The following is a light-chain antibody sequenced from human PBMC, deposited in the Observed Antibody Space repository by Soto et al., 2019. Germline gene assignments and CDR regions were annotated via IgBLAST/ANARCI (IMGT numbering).Light chain of an antibody. V-gene: IGLV2-14*01. J-gene: IGLJ2*01. CDR3: SSYPSSSTMV. Sequence: QSALTQPASVSGSPGQSITISCTGTSSDVGGYNYVSWYQQHPGKAPKLMIYDGSNRPSGGSNRFSGSKSGNTASLTISGLQAEDEADYYCSSYPSSSTMVFGGGTKLTVL. CDR2: DGS. CDR1: SSDVGGYNY.